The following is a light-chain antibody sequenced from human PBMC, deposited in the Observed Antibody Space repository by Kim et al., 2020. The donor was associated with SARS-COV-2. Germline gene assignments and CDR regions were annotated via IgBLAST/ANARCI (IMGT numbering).Light chain of an antibody. CDR3: SSYTSSSPWV. CDR1: SSDVGGYNY. CDR2: DVS. V-gene: IGLV2-14*04. Sequence: GQTLTISCTGTSSDVGGYNYVSWYQQHPGKAPQLMIYDVSKRPSGVSNRFSGSKSGNTASLTISGLQAEDEADYYCSSYTSSSPWVFGGGTQLTVL. J-gene: IGLJ3*02.